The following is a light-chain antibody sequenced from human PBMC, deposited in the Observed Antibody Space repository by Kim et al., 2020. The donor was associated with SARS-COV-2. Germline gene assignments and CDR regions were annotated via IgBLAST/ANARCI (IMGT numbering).Light chain of an antibody. V-gene: IGKV1-39*01. J-gene: IGKJ4*01. Sequence: DIQMTQSPSSLAASVGDRVTIACRASQSIGTYLNWYQQKPGKAPKLLIFAASTLQSGVPSRFSGSGSGTDFTLTVTSLQPEDFATYYCQQSHTAPLLTFGGGTKLEI. CDR3: QQSHTAPLLT. CDR2: AAS. CDR1: QSIGTY.